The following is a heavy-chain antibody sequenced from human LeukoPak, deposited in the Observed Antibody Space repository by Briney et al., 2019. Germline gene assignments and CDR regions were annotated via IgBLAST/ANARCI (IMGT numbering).Heavy chain of an antibody. CDR1: GFTFSSSW. J-gene: IGHJ4*02. CDR2: INQDGSQK. Sequence: GGSLRLSCAASGFTFSSSWMNWVRQAPGKGLEWVANINQDGSQKHYVDSVKGRFTISRDNAKNSLYLQMNSLRAEDTAVYYCARDSGELEPDHGEGLMGDYWGQGTLVTVSS. CDR3: ARDSGELEPDHGEGLMGDY. D-gene: IGHD4-17*01. V-gene: IGHV3-7*01.